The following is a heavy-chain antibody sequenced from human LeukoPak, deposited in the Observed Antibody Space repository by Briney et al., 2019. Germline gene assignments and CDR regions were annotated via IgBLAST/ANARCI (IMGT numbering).Heavy chain of an antibody. V-gene: IGHV4-34*01. Sequence: SETLSLTCAVYGGSFSGYYWSWIRQPPGKGLEWIGEINHSGSTNYNPSLKSRVTISVDTSKNQFSLKPSSVTAADTAVYYCARGRGITGTGWFDPWGQGTLVTVSS. J-gene: IGHJ5*02. CDR2: INHSGST. CDR1: GGSFSGYY. D-gene: IGHD1-20*01. CDR3: ARGRGITGTGWFDP.